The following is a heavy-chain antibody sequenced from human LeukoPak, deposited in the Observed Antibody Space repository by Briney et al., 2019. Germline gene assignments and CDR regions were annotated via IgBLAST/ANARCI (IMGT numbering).Heavy chain of an antibody. CDR2: IYYSGST. D-gene: IGHD1-26*01. CDR3: ARLPTDDAFDI. J-gene: IGHJ3*02. V-gene: IGHV4-39*01. CDR1: GGSISDSSYY. Sequence: SETLSLTCTASGGSISDSSYYWGWIRQPPGKGLEWIGSIYYSGSTYYNPSLRSRLTISVDTSKNLFSLKLSSVTAADTAVYYCARLPTDDAFDIWGQGAMVTISS.